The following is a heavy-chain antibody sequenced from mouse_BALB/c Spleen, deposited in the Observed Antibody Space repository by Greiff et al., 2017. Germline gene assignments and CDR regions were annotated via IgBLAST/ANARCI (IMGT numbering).Heavy chain of an antibody. D-gene: IGHD2-4*01. J-gene: IGHJ2*01. Sequence: QVQLQQSGAELAKPGASVKMSCKASGYTFTSYWMHWVKQRPGQGLEWIGYINPSTGYTEDNQKFKDKATLTADKSSSTAYMQLSSLTSEDSAVYYCARLGLGDYDPYYFDYWGQGTTLTVSS. CDR2: INPSTGYT. V-gene: IGHV1-7*01. CDR1: GYTFTSYW. CDR3: ARLGLGDYDPYYFDY.